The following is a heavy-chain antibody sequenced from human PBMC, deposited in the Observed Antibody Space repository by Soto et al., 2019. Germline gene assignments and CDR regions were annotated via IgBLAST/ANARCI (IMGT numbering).Heavy chain of an antibody. CDR2: IHHSGST. Sequence: QVQLQQWGAGLLKPSETLSLTCAVYGGSFSAYYWSWIRQSPGKGLEWIGEIHHSGSTNYKPSLKSRVTTSLDTSKNQFSLELRSVTAADTAVYYCASYGSGSYYNGYYFDYWGQGTLVTVSS. J-gene: IGHJ4*02. V-gene: IGHV4-34*01. CDR1: GGSFSAYY. CDR3: ASYGSGSYYNGYYFDY. D-gene: IGHD3-10*01.